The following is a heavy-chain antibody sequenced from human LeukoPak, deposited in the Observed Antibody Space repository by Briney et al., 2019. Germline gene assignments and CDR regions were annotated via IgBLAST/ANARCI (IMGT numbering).Heavy chain of an antibody. J-gene: IGHJ4*02. V-gene: IGHV1-69*10. D-gene: IGHD2-2*01. CDR1: GGTFSSYA. CDR3: ARGNQLLPWLFDY. Sequence: GASVKVSCKASGGTFSSYAISWVRQAPGQGLEWMGRIIPILGIANYAQKFQGRVTITTDESTSTAYMELSSLRSEDTAVYYCARGNQLLPWLFDYWGQGTLVTVSS. CDR2: IIPILGIA.